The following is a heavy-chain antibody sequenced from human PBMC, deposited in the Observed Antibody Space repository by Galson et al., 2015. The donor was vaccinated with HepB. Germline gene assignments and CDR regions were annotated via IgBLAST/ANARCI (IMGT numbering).Heavy chain of an antibody. Sequence: SLRLSCAASGFTFSTYAMHWVRQAPGKGLEWVAVISYDESNIYYADSVKGRFTISRSNSKNTLYLQMNSLRGEDTAVYYCARDSRPTRITSFKPFCYYGLDVWGQGTTVAVSS. V-gene: IGHV3-30-3*01. CDR2: ISYDESNI. D-gene: IGHD3-3*01. CDR3: ARDSRPTRITSFKPFCYYGLDV. CDR1: GFTFSTYA. J-gene: IGHJ6*02.